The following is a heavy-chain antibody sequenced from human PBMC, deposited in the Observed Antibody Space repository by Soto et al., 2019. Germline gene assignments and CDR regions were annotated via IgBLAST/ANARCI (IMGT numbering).Heavy chain of an antibody. CDR2: RKNDGGDT. D-gene: IGHD3-3*02. CDR3: VREKPVPIRGGYYYYSVLDA. Sequence: GGSLTLSCTASGFSFNDHWMHWVRLGPGNGLMWVSRRKNDGGDTNYTDSVKDRFTVSSDRAKNTVTLQMNSLRVEATAVDYCVREKPVPIRGGYYYYSVLDAWGQGTTVTVSS. J-gene: IGHJ6*02. CDR1: GFSFNDHW. V-gene: IGHV3-74*01.